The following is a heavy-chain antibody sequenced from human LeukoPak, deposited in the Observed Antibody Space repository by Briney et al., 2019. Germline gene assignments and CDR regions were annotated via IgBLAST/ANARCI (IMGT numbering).Heavy chain of an antibody. D-gene: IGHD3-16*02. CDR1: GGSISSYY. CDR3: ARYVWGSYPTFEDY. V-gene: IGHV4-59*01. J-gene: IGHJ4*02. Sequence: SETLSLTCTVSGGSISSYYWSWIRQPPGKGLEWIGYIYYSGSTNYNPSLKSRVTISVDTSKNQFSLKLSSVTAADTAVYFCARYVWGSYPTFEDYWGQGTLVTVSS. CDR2: IYYSGST.